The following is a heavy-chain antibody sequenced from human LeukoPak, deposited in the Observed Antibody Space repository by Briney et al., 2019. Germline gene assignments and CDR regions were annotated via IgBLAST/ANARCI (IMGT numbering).Heavy chain of an antibody. J-gene: IGHJ5*02. CDR3: ARAGLSTSTNWFDP. V-gene: IGHV4-59*01. Sequence: SETLSLTCTVSGGSISSYYWSWIRQPPGKGLEWIGYIYYTGSTNYNPSLKSRVTISLDTSKSQFSLKLSSVTAADTAVYYCARAGLSTSTNWFDPWGQGTLVTVSS. CDR1: GGSISSYY. D-gene: IGHD2/OR15-2a*01. CDR2: IYYTGST.